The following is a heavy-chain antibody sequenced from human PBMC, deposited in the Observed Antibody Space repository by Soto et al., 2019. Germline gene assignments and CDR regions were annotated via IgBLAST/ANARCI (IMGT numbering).Heavy chain of an antibody. Sequence: QVQLQESGPGLVKPSQTVSLTCTVSGGSISSGNDYWSWIRQPPGKGLEWIGYIHYGGNTNYNPSLNSRLTMSLDTSKTQFSLKLSSVTAADTAVYYCARDQGYHYDSWGQGILVTVSS. J-gene: IGHJ5*01. CDR2: IHYGGNT. CDR3: ARDQGYHYDS. V-gene: IGHV4-30-4*08. D-gene: IGHD2-15*01. CDR1: GGSISSGNDY.